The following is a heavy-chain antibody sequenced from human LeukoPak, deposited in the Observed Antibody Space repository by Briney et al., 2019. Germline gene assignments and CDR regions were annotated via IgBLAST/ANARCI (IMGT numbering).Heavy chain of an antibody. J-gene: IGHJ4*02. CDR2: IYYSGST. CDR3: ATGGFGELDFDY. V-gene: IGHV4-31*02. D-gene: IGHD3-10*01. Sequence: SQTLSLTCTVSGGSISSGGYYWSWIRQHPGKGLEWIGYIYYSGSTYYNPSLKSRVTIPVDTSKNQFPLKLSSVTAADTAVYYCATGGFGELDFDYWGQGTLVTVSS. CDR1: GGSISSGGYY.